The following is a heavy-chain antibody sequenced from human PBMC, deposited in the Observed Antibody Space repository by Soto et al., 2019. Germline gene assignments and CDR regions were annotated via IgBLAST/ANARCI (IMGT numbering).Heavy chain of an antibody. D-gene: IGHD3-3*01. V-gene: IGHV1-18*01. CDR3: ARMAYDFWSGYSPYYYYGMDV. CDR1: GGTFSSYA. CDR2: ISAYNGNT. J-gene: IGHJ6*02. Sequence: ASVKVSCKASGGTFSSYAISWVRQAPGQGLEWMGWISAYNGNTNYAQKLQGRVTMTTDTSTSTAYMELRSLRSDDTAVYYCARMAYDFWSGYSPYYYYGMDVWGQGTTVTVSS.